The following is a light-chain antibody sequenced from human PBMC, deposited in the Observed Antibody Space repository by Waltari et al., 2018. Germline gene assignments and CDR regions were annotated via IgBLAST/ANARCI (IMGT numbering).Light chain of an antibody. CDR2: QDS. J-gene: IGLJ2*01. CDR1: KLGDKS. Sequence: SYELTQPPSVSVSPGQTASITCSGEKLGDKSACWYQQKPGQSPVLVIYQDSKRPSGIPERFSGSNSGNTATLTISGTQAMDEADYYCQAWDSSTVVFGGGTKLTVL. CDR3: QAWDSSTVV. V-gene: IGLV3-1*01.